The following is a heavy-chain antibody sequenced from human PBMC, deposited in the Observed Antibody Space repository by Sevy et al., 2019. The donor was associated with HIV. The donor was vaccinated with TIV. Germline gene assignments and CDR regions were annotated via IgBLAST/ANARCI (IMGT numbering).Heavy chain of an antibody. J-gene: IGHJ6*02. CDR1: GVSISGYY. CDR3: ARALAEHYYAMDV. Sequence: SETLSLTCSVSGVSISGYYWTWIRQTPGKGLEWIGYIYYSGRTNYNPSLQGRVAISSDTSKNQFSLKLSSVTAADTAVYYCARALAEHYYAMDVWGQGTTVTVSS. V-gene: IGHV4-59*01. CDR2: IYYSGRT.